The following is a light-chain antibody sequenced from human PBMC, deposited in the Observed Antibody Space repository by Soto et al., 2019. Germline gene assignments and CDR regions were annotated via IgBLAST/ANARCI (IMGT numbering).Light chain of an antibody. CDR3: QHPGT. V-gene: IGKV3-20*01. Sequence: EIVLTQSPGTLSLSPGERATLSCRASQSVSSSYLAWYQQKPGQAPRLLIYGASSRATGIPDRFSGSGSGTDFTLTSSRLEPEDFEVYYCQHPGTFGQGTKVEIK. CDR2: GAS. J-gene: IGKJ1*01. CDR1: QSVSSSY.